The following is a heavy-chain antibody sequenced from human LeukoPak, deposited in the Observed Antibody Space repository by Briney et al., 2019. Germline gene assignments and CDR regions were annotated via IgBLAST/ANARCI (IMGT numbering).Heavy chain of an antibody. Sequence: GGSLRLSCAASGFTFSSYSMHWVRQAPGKGLEWVSSISRSSSYIYYADSVKGRFTISRDNAKNSLYLQMNSLRAEDTAVYYCARDFPGYCSGGSCYSDYWGQGTLVTVSS. V-gene: IGHV3-21*01. CDR2: ISRSSSYI. CDR3: ARDFPGYCSGGSCYSDY. CDR1: GFTFSSYS. J-gene: IGHJ4*02. D-gene: IGHD2-15*01.